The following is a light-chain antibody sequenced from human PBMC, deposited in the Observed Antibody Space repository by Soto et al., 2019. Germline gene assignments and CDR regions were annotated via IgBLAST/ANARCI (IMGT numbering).Light chain of an antibody. J-gene: IGKJ5*01. CDR2: XAS. V-gene: IGKV3-11*01. CDR1: QSYSVS. Sequence: EIVLAQSPATLALSPGERATLSXRASQSYSVSFAWYRQKPGQAPRLLXXXASXRATGVPARFSGSGSGTDFTLTVSSLEPEDFALEYCQQRSNWPPESTFGQGTRLEIK. CDR3: QQRSNWPPEST.